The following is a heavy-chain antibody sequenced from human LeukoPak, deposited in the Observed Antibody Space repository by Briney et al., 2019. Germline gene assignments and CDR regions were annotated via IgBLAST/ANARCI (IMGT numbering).Heavy chain of an antibody. CDR3: ARELFSYSVWSDP. Sequence: ASVKVSCKASGYTFTSYGITWVRQAPGQGLEWMGWISAYNGNTNYAQKLQGRVTMTTDTSTSTAYMELRSLKSDDTAVYYCARELFSYSVWSDPWGQGTLVTVSS. V-gene: IGHV1-18*01. J-gene: IGHJ5*02. CDR2: ISAYNGNT. CDR1: GYTFTSYG. D-gene: IGHD3-9*01.